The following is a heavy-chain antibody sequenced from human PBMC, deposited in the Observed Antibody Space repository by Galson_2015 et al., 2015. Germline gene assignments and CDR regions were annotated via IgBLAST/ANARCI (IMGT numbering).Heavy chain of an antibody. CDR2: IYHSGST. CDR1: GGSISSSNW. J-gene: IGHJ3*02. CDR3: ARESTVPRGGAFDI. Sequence: ETLSLTCAVSGGSISSSNWWSWVRQPPGKGLEWIGEIYHSGSTSYNPSLKSRVTISVDKSKNQFSLKLSSVTAADTAVYYCARESTVPRGGAFDIWGQGTMVTVSS. V-gene: IGHV4-4*02. D-gene: IGHD4-17*01.